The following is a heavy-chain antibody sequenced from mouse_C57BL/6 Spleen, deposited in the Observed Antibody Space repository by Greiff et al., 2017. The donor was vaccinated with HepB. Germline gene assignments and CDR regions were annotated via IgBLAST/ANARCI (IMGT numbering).Heavy chain of an antibody. CDR1: GYTFTDYY. V-gene: IGHV1-26*01. D-gene: IGHD2-4*01. J-gene: IGHJ3*01. CDR2: INPNNGGT. Sequence: EVQLQQSGPELVKPGASVKISCKASGYTFTDYYMNWVKQSHGKSLEWIGDINPNNGGTSYNQKFKGKATLTVDKSSSTAYMELRSLTSEDSAVYYCARDLDYDVGDWFAYWGQGTLVTVSA. CDR3: ARDLDYDVGDWFAY.